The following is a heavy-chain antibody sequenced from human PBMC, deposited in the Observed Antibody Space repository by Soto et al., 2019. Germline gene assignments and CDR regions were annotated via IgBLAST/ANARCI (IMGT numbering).Heavy chain of an antibody. J-gene: IGHJ4*02. CDR1: GFTFSSYA. CDR2: ISYDGSNK. CDR3: ARDGSQRTYYYGSGSYARAFLFY. Sequence: GGSLRLSCAASGFTFSSYAMHWVRQAPGKGLEWVAVISYDGSNKYYADSVKGRFTISRDNSKNTLYLQMNSLRAEDTAVYYCARDGSQRTYYYGSGSYARAFLFYWGQGTLVTVSS. D-gene: IGHD3-10*01. V-gene: IGHV3-30-3*01.